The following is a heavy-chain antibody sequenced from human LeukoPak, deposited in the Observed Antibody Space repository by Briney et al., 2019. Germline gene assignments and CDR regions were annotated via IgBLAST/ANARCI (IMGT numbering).Heavy chain of an antibody. J-gene: IGHJ4*02. V-gene: IGHV3-30*02. CDR2: VRFGGSNE. D-gene: IGHD6-19*01. CDR1: GFVFSNYG. Sequence: GGSLRLSCAASGFVFSNYGMHWVRQAPGKGLGWVAFVRFGGSNEYYADSVEGRFTISRDNSKNTLFLHMNSLRAEDTAVYSCAKESGSGYRLEGPHYWGLGTLVTVSS. CDR3: AKESGSGYRLEGPHY.